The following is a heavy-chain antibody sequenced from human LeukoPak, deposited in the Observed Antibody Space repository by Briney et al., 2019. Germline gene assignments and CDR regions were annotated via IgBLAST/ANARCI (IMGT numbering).Heavy chain of an antibody. J-gene: IGHJ4*02. CDR3: ARDYLSSGWYVASYDY. CDR1: GFLFSSYA. V-gene: IGHV3-30*04. D-gene: IGHD6-19*01. Sequence: QPGRSLRLSCAASGFLFSSYAMDWVRQSPGKGLEWVAVISRDGSDTYYADSMKGRFTISRDNSKNTVYLEISNLRVEDTAVYFCARDYLSSGWYVASYDYWGRGTLVIVSS. CDR2: ISRDGSDT.